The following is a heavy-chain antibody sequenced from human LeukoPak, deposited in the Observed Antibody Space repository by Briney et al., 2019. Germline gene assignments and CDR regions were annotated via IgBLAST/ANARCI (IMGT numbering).Heavy chain of an antibody. CDR2: INSDGSST. V-gene: IGHV3-74*01. D-gene: IGHD3-22*01. J-gene: IGHJ4*02. CDR3: ARGDSSGYFGVVDY. CDR1: GFTFDDYG. Sequence: GGSLRLSCAASGFTFDDYGMSWVRRAPGKGLVWVSRINSDGSSTSYADSVKGRFTISRDNAKNTLYLQMTSLRAEDTAVYYCARGDSSGYFGVVDYWGQGTLVTVSS.